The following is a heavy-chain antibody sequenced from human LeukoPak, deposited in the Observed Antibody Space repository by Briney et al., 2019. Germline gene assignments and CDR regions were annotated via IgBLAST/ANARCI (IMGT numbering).Heavy chain of an antibody. CDR3: ARGTLNIPGEQGAFDY. J-gene: IGHJ4*02. CDR2: SSGSGGDT. V-gene: IGHV3-23*01. Sequence: PGGSLRLSCTASGVTFSTYAMSWVRQAPGTGQQWVSASSGSGGDTYYADSVKGRFTISRDNAKNSLYLQMNSLRAEDTAVYYCARGTLNIPGEQGAFDYWGQGTLVTVSS. CDR1: GVTFSTYA. D-gene: IGHD1-14*01.